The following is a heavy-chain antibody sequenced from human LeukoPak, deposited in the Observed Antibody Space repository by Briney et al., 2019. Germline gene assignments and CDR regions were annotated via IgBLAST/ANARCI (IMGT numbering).Heavy chain of an antibody. CDR1: GFTFSSYG. CDR2: ISYGGSNK. D-gene: IGHD2-15*01. V-gene: IGHV3-30*18. J-gene: IGHJ4*02. CDR3: AKDFRFDCSGGSCYPYYFDY. Sequence: PGRSLRLSCAASGFTFSSYGMHWVRQAPGKGLEWVAVISYGGSNKYYADSVKGRFTISRDNSKNTLYLQMNSLRAEDTAVYYCAKDFRFDCSGGSCYPYYFDYWGQGTLVTVSS.